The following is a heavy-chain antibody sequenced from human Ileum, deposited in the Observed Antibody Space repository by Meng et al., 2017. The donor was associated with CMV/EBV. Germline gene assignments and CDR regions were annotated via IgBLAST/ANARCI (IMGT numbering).Heavy chain of an antibody. V-gene: IGHV3-23*01. Sequence: GESLKISCAASGFTLYSYAMSWVRQAPGKGLEWVSTLSSSGDNTYYVDSVRGRFTLSRDNSKNMLYLQMHSLRAEDTAVYYCAIQWRATRPGGMGVWGQGTTVTVSS. CDR3: AIQWRATRPGGMGV. CDR1: GFTLYSYA. D-gene: IGHD1-1*01. CDR2: LSSSGDNT. J-gene: IGHJ6*02.